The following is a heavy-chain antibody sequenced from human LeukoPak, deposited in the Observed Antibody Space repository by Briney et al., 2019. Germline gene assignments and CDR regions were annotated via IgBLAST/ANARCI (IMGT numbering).Heavy chain of an antibody. J-gene: IGHJ4*02. CDR1: GFTFSSYA. CDR2: TSDSGRST. Sequence: GGSLRLSXAASGFTFSSYAMTWLRQAPGKVLEWVSATSDSGRSTFYADSVKGRFNISRENSKNTLYLQMNSLRAEDTAVYYCAKDLVLAVTTFDYWGQGTLVTVSS. D-gene: IGHD4-11*01. CDR3: AKDLVLAVTTFDY. V-gene: IGHV3-23*01.